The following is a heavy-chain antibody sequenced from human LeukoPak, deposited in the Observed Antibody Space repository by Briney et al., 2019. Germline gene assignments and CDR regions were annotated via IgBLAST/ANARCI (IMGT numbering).Heavy chain of an antibody. CDR1: GGSISSGSYY. CDR3: ARNWPPGAFDI. J-gene: IGHJ3*02. V-gene: IGHV4-61*02. CDR2: IYTSGST. Sequence: SETLSLTCPVSGGSISSGSYYWSWIRQPAGKGLEWIGRIYTSGSTNYNPSLKSRVTISVDTSKNQFSLKLSSVTAADTAVYYCARNWPPGAFDIWGQGTMVTVSS.